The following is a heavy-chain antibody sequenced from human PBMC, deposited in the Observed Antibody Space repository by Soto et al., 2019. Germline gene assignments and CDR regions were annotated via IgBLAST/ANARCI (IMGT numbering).Heavy chain of an antibody. CDR3: ARDRSALGYCSGGSCYEGYFDL. CDR1: GYTFNSYG. V-gene: IGHV1-18*01. J-gene: IGHJ2*01. CDR2: ISAYNGNT. Sequence: QVQLVQSGAEVKKPGASVKVSCKASGYTFNSYGISWVRQAPGQVLEWMGWISAYNGNTNYAQKLQGRVTMTTDTSTSTAYMELRSLRSDETAVYYCARDRSALGYCSGGSCYEGYFDLWGRGTLVTVSS. D-gene: IGHD2-15*01.